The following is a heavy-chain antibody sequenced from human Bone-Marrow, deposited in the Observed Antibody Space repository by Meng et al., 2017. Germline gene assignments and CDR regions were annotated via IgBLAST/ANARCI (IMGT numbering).Heavy chain of an antibody. J-gene: IGHJ3*02. CDR2: TSYDGSNK. Sequence: GESLKISCAASGFTFSSYAMHWVRQAPGKGLEWVAVTSYDGSNKYYADSVKGRFTISRDNSKNTLYLQMNSLRAEDTAVYYCARVNGDFSFRAFDIWGQGTMVTVSS. CDR1: GFTFSSYA. V-gene: IGHV3-30*01. D-gene: IGHD4-17*01. CDR3: ARVNGDFSFRAFDI.